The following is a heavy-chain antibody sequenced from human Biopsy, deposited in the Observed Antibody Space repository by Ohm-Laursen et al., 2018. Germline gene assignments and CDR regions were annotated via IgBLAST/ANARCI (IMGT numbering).Heavy chain of an antibody. V-gene: IGHV4-59*01. CDR2: VYYTGST. Sequence: GTLSLTCTVSGDSISSYYWSWIRQSPGKGLEWIGYVYYTGSTGYNPSLQSRVTISVDTSKNHFSLRLRSVTPEDTAIYYCARDRGYYSDRTVPGYFDLWGRGTLVTVSS. CDR3: ARDRGYYSDRTVPGYFDL. J-gene: IGHJ2*01. CDR1: GDSISSYY. D-gene: IGHD3-22*01.